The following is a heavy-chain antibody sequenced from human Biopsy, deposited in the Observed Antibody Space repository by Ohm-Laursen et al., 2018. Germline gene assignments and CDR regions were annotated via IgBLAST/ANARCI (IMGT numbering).Heavy chain of an antibody. D-gene: IGHD4-23*01. Sequence: SLRLSCSASGFSFSDYHMCWIRQAPGRGLEWVSYISGGGTIYYGDSMKGRVTISRDNAKNSLYLQMHSLRAEDTAVYYCARDTRWSPYSMDVWGQGTTVTVSS. J-gene: IGHJ6*02. CDR2: ISGGGTI. V-gene: IGHV3-11*01. CDR1: GFSFSDYH. CDR3: ARDTRWSPYSMDV.